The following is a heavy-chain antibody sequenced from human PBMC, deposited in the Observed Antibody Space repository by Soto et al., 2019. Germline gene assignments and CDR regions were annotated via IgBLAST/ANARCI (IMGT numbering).Heavy chain of an antibody. J-gene: IGHJ5*02. D-gene: IGHD2-15*01. CDR3: AREGGCETLQPSYNWFDT. V-gene: IGHV1-2*02. CDR2: INANNGGA. CDR1: GYTFTDYH. Sequence: QVQLVQSGAEVKKPGASVKVSCKASGYTFTDYHIHWVRQAPGQGLEFMGWINANNGGAGSAQQFQGRVTVTRDTSITTVYMELSNLRSDDTAVYYCAREGGCETLQPSYNWFDTWGQGTLVTVSS.